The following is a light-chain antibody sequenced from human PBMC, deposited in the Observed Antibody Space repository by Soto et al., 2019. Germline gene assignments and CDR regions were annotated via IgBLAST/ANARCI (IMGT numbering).Light chain of an antibody. Sequence: DIQLTQSPSFLSASLGDRVTITCGASQGIGGFLNWYQQKLGKAPKLLIYAASSLQSGVPSRFSGSGSGTDFTLTISSLQPEDFATYYCQQSYSTPLTFGGGTKVDIK. CDR2: AAS. CDR1: QGIGGF. CDR3: QQSYSTPLT. J-gene: IGKJ4*01. V-gene: IGKV1-39*01.